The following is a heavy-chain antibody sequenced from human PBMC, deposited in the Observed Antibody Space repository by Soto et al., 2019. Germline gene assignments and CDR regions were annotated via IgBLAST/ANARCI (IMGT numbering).Heavy chain of an antibody. Sequence: EVQLVESGGGLVQPGGSLRLSCAASGFTFSNYWMHWVRQAPGKGLVWVSRINSDGSSTSYADSAKGRFTISRDNAKNSLYLQRNSLRAEDTAVYYCVGDLSGRYYESWRGYWGQGTLVTVSS. CDR1: GFTFSNYW. J-gene: IGHJ4*02. CDR3: VGDLSGRYYESWRGY. D-gene: IGHD3-10*01. V-gene: IGHV3-74*01. CDR2: INSDGSST.